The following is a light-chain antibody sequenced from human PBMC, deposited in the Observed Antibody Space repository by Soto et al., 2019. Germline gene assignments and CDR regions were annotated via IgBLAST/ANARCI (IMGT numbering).Light chain of an antibody. CDR3: QQYNYRPQT. CDR2: GAS. Sequence: EIVMTQSPATLSVSPGKRATLSCRASQSVGSNLAWYQQKPGQAPRLLIYGASTRATAIPARFSGSGSGTEFTLTISSLQPEDFAVYYCQQYNYRPQTFGQGTKVDVK. J-gene: IGKJ1*01. CDR1: QSVGSN. V-gene: IGKV3-15*01.